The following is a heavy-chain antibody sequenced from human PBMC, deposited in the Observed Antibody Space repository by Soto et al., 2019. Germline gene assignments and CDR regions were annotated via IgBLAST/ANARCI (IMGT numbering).Heavy chain of an antibody. D-gene: IGHD3-9*01. J-gene: IGHJ4*02. CDR3: AREEVVRYLGV. CDR1: VGSVSRYD. V-gene: IGHV4-59*02. CDR2: IYYSGST. Sequence: SETLSLTCTVCVGSVSRYDWSWIRQPPGKGLEWIGYIYYSGSTNYNPSLKSRVTISVDPSKNQFSLKLSPVTAADTAVYYCAREEVVRYLGVWGKGTLVTVSS.